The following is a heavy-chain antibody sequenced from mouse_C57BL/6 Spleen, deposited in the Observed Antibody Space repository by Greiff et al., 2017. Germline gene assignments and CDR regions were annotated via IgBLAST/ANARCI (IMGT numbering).Heavy chain of an antibody. D-gene: IGHD4-1*01. CDR1: GFTFSSYA. V-gene: IGHV5-4*01. CDR3: AREGNWSYYFDY. J-gene: IGHJ2*01. Sequence: EVQGVESGGGLVKPGGSLKLSCAASGFTFSSYAMSWVRQTPEKRLEWVATISDGGSYTYYPDNVKGRFTISRDNAKNNLYLQMSHLKSEDTAMYYCAREGNWSYYFDYWGQGTTLTVSS. CDR2: ISDGGSYT.